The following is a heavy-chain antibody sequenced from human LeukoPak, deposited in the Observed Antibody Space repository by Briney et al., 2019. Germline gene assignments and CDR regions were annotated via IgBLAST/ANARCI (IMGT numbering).Heavy chain of an antibody. V-gene: IGHV4-59*12. CDR1: GGSISGYY. CDR2: IYDSGST. D-gene: IGHD3-22*01. Sequence: SETLSLTCTVSGGSISGYYWSWIRQPPGKGLEWIGYIYDSGSTNYNPSLKSRVTISVATSKNQFSLRLSSVTAADTAVYYCARLNMYYYDGSGYLYYFDYWGQGTLVTVSS. J-gene: IGHJ4*02. CDR3: ARLNMYYYDGSGYLYYFDY.